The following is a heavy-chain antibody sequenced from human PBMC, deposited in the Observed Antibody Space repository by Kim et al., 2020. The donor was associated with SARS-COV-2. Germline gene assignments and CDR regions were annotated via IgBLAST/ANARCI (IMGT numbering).Heavy chain of an antibody. CDR1: GFTVSNNY. D-gene: IGHD3-9*01. CDR3: ARLVFGRPY. J-gene: IGHJ4*02. Sequence: GGSLRLSCAASGFTVSNNYVSWVRQAPGKGLEWVSIIYSGGSTYYAESVKGRFTISRDNSKNTVYLQMNSLRAEDTAVYHCARLVFGRPYWGQGTLVTVSS. V-gene: IGHV3-53*01. CDR2: IYSGGST.